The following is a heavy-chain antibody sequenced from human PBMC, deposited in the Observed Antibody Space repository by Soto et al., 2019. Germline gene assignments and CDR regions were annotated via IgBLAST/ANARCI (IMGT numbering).Heavy chain of an antibody. J-gene: IGHJ6*02. CDR3: ARHEIRYRSSTSCQTFQHV. CDR1: GFTFSSYA. D-gene: IGHD2-2*01. Sequence: GGSLRLSCAASGFTFSSYAMHWVRQAPGKGLEWVAVISYDGSNKYYADSVKGRFTISRDNYKNTLYLQMNSLRAEDTAVYYCARHEIRYRSSTSCQTFQHVCGHRTTVTVS. CDR2: ISYDGSNK. V-gene: IGHV3-30-3*01.